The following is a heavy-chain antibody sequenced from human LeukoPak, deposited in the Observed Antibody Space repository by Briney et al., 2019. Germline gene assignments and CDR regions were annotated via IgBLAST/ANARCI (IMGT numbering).Heavy chain of an antibody. CDR2: IYYSGST. J-gene: IGHJ3*02. Sequence: PSETLSLTCTVSGGSISSYYWSWIRQPPGKGLEGIGYIYYSGSTNYNPSLKSRVTISVDTSKNQFSLKLSSVTAADTAVYYCAIQDSYGDYGSAAFDIWGQGTMVTVSS. D-gene: IGHD4-17*01. CDR1: GGSISSYY. CDR3: AIQDSYGDYGSAAFDI. V-gene: IGHV4-59*01.